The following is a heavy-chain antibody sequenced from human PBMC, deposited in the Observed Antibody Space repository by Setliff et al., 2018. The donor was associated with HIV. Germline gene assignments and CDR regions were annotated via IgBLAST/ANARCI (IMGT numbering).Heavy chain of an antibody. CDR1: GGSISSSSHH. Sequence: SETLSLTCTVSGGSISSSSHHWSWIRQTPGKGLEWIGSIYYSGNSYYNPSLQSRVTISVDTSKNQFSLKLSSVSAADAAVYYCARARGPPLPVLDFWGPGTLVTVSS. CDR3: ARARGPPLPVLDF. D-gene: IGHD3-10*01. V-gene: IGHV4-39*01. J-gene: IGHJ4*02. CDR2: IYYSGNS.